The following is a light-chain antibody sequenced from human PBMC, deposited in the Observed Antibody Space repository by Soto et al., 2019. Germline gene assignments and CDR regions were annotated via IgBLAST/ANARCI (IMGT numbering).Light chain of an antibody. V-gene: IGKV1-5*03. CDR3: QQYNGT. CDR1: QSISNW. J-gene: IGKJ2*01. CDR2: KAS. Sequence: DIQMTQSPSTLSASVGDRVTITCRASQSISNWLAWYQQKPGKAPKLLIYKASSLESGFPSRFSGSGSGTEFTLIISCLQPDDFAPYYCQQYNGTFGQGTKLEIK.